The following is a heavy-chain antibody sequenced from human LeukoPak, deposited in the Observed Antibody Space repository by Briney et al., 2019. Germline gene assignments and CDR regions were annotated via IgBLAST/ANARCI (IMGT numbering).Heavy chain of an antibody. D-gene: IGHD3-22*01. CDR1: GGSISSGGYY. V-gene: IGHV4-31*03. J-gene: IGHJ4*02. CDR3: ARADYYDSSGFDY. CDR2: IYYSGST. Sequence: PSETLSLTCTVSGGSISSGGYYWSWIRQHPGKGLEWIGYIYYSGSTYYNPSLKSRVTTSVDTSKNQFSLKLSSVTAADTAVYYCARADYYDSSGFDYWGQGTLVTVSS.